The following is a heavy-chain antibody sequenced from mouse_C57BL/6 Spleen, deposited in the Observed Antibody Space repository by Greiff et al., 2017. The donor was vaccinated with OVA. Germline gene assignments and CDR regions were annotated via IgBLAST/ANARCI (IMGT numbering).Heavy chain of an antibody. Sequence: QVQLQQPGAELVMPGASVKLSCKASGYTFTSYWMHWVKQRPGQGLEWIGEIDPSDSYTKYNPKFKGKSTLTVDKSSSTAYMQLSSLTSEDSAVYYCARWIYYGNSFDYWGQGTTLTVSA. CDR1: GYTFTSYW. CDR2: IDPSDSYT. V-gene: IGHV1-69*01. CDR3: ARWIYYGNSFDY. D-gene: IGHD2-1*01. J-gene: IGHJ2*01.